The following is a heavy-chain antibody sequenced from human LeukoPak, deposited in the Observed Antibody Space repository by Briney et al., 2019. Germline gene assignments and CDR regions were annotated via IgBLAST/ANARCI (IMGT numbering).Heavy chain of an antibody. J-gene: IGHJ4*02. CDR2: FDPEDGET. V-gene: IGHV1-24*01. Sequence: ASVKVSCKVSGYTFIGLSMHWVRQAPGKGLEWMGGFDPEDGETIYAQKFQGRVTMTEDTSTDTAYMELSSLRSEDTAVYYCATHYCSGGSCYGSISTFDYWGQGTLVTVSS. CDR3: ATHYCSGGSCYGSISTFDY. D-gene: IGHD2-15*01. CDR1: GYTFIGLS.